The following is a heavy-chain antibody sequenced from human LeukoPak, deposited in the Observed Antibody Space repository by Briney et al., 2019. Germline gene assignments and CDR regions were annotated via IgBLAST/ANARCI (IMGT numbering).Heavy chain of an antibody. J-gene: IGHJ5*02. CDR3: VRYSRP. CDR2: ITSDGTRT. V-gene: IGHV3-74*03. Sequence: GGSLRLSCVASGFTFSTYWMDWVRQAPEKGLFWVARITSDGTRTMYADSVKGRFTISRDNAQNTLYLQMNNLRAEDTAAYYCVRYSRPSGQGTLVTVSS. CDR1: GFTFSTYW. D-gene: IGHD3-22*01.